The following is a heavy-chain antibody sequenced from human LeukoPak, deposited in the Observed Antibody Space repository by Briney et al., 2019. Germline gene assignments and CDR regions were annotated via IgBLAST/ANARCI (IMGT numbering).Heavy chain of an antibody. CDR1: GFTFSSYW. Sequence: GGSLRLSCAASGFTFSSYWMSWVRQAPGKGLEWVANIKQDGSEKYYVDSVKGRFTISRDNAKNSLYLQMNSLRAEDTAAYYCARDDSSGWSLYYYYYYGMDVWGQGTTVTVSS. J-gene: IGHJ6*02. V-gene: IGHV3-7*01. CDR2: IKQDGSEK. CDR3: ARDDSSGWSLYYYYYYGMDV. D-gene: IGHD6-19*01.